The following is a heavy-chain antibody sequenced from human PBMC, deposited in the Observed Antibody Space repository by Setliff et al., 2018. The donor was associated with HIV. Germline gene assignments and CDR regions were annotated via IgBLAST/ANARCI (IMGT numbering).Heavy chain of an antibody. J-gene: IGHJ1*01. D-gene: IGHD3-22*01. CDR3: ATIRAYYYDSSGQEYFQY. CDR1: GYTLSELS. CDR2: FDPEDVET. Sequence: ASVKVSCKVSGYTLSELSMHWVRQAPGKGLGWMGGFDPEDVETIYAQKLQGRVTMTEDTSTDTAYMELSSLRSEDTAMYYCATIRAYYYDSSGQEYFQYWGHGTLVT. V-gene: IGHV1-24*01.